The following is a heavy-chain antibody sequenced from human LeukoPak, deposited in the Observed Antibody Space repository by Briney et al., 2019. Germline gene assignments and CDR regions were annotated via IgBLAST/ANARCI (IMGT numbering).Heavy chain of an antibody. D-gene: IGHD3-22*01. V-gene: IGHV3-23*01. CDR2: ISGSGDST. Sequence: GGSLRLSCAASGFTFSSYAMSWVRQAPGKGLEWVSAISGSGDSTYYADSVKGRITISRDNSKNTLYLQMNSLRAEDTAVYYCAKEGYDSSGYYFDYWGQGTLVTVSS. J-gene: IGHJ4*02. CDR3: AKEGYDSSGYYFDY. CDR1: GFTFSSYA.